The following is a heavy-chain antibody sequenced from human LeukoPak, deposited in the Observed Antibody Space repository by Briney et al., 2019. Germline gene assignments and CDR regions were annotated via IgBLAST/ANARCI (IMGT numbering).Heavy chain of an antibody. CDR1: GFTFSNYP. V-gene: IGHV3-23*01. D-gene: IGHD3-22*01. CDR3: AKTMNYFDSSSYNPFDY. Sequence: GGSLRLSCAASGFTFSNYPMSWVRQAPGKGLEWVSTVIGDGGSTYYADSVKGRFTISRDNSKNTLYLQMNSLRAEDTAVYYCAKTMNYFDSSSYNPFDYWGQGTLVTVSS. J-gene: IGHJ4*02. CDR2: VIGDGGST.